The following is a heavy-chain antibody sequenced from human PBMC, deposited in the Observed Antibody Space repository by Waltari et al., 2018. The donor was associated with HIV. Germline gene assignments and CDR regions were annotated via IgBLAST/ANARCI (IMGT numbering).Heavy chain of an antibody. CDR1: GYSFTRYW. D-gene: IGHD3-22*01. CDR3: AARAYYYDSSGYPLL. CDR2: MYPGDSDN. J-gene: IGHJ4*02. V-gene: IGHV5-51*01. Sequence: EVQLVQSGAEVKKPGESLKISCKGSGYSFTRYWIGWVRQMPGKGLEWMGIMYPGDSDNRYSPSFQGQVTISADKSISTAYLQWSSLKASDTAMYYCAARAYYYDSSGYPLLWGQGTLVTVSS.